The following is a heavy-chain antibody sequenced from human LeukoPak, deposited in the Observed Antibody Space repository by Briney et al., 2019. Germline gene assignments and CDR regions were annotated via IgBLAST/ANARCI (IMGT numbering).Heavy chain of an antibody. CDR1: GFTFSSYE. CDR2: ISSSGSTI. V-gene: IGHV3-48*03. D-gene: IGHD6-19*01. Sequence: PGGSLRLSCAASGFTFSSYEMNWVRQAPGKGLEWVSYISSSGSTIYYADSVKGRFTISRDNAKNSLYLQMNSLRAEDTAVYYCARDPSGWYHMGDYWGQGTLVTVSS. CDR3: ARDPSGWYHMGDY. J-gene: IGHJ4*02.